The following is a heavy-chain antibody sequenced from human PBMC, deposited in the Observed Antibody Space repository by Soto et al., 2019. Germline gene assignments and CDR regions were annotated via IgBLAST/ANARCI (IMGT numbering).Heavy chain of an antibody. CDR2: ISGSGGST. V-gene: IGHV3-23*01. J-gene: IGHJ6*02. D-gene: IGHD3-3*01. Sequence: GGSLRLSCAASGFTFSSYAMSWVRQAPGKGLEWVSAISGSGGSTYYADSVKGRFTISRDNSKNTLYLQMNSLRAEDTAVHYCAKSGFTIFGVVPPYYYYGMDVWGQGTTVTVSS. CDR1: GFTFSSYA. CDR3: AKSGFTIFGVVPPYYYYGMDV.